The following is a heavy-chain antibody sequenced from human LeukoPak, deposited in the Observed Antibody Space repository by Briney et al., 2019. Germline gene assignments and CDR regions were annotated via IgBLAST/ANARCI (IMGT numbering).Heavy chain of an antibody. Sequence: GESLKISCKGSGYSFTSYWIGWVRQMPGKGLEWMGIIYPGDSDTRYSPSFQGQVTISADKSISTAYLQWSSLKASDTAIYYCARHPVAVAGTGYYYYMDVWGKGTTVTVSS. CDR2: IYPGDSDT. CDR3: ARHPVAVAGTGYYYYMDV. V-gene: IGHV5-51*01. CDR1: GYSFTSYW. J-gene: IGHJ6*03. D-gene: IGHD6-19*01.